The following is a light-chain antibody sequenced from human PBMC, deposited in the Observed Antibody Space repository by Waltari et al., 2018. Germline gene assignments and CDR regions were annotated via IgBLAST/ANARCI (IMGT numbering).Light chain of an antibody. CDR3: SSYTSSSTLV. CDR2: DVT. V-gene: IGLV2-14*03. CDR1: STDVGGSNY. J-gene: IGLJ2*01. Sequence: QSALTQPASVSGSPGQSITISCTGTSTDVGGSNYFPGYQQHPGKAPKLIIYDVTNRPSGVSNRFSGSKAGNTASLTIAGLQAEDEADYFCSSYTSSSTLVFGGGTKLTVL.